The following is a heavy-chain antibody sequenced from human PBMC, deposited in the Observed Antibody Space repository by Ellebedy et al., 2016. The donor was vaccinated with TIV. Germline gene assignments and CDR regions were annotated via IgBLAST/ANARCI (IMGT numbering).Heavy chain of an antibody. J-gene: IGHJ4*02. CDR3: ARGLGVHTAMVNY. CDR1: GGSFSGYY. D-gene: IGHD5-18*01. CDR2: INHSGST. V-gene: IGHV4-34*01. Sequence: SETLSLTCAVYGGSFSGYYWSWIRQPPGKGLEWIGEINHSGSTNYNPSLKSRVTISVDTSKNQFSLKLSSVTAADTAVYYCARGLGVHTAMVNYWGQGTLVTVSS.